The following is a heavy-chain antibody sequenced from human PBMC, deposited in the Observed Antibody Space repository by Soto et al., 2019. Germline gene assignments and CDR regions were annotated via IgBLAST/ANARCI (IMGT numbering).Heavy chain of an antibody. CDR1: GGSISRSNW. V-gene: IGHV4-4*02. D-gene: IGHD3-9*01. Sequence: SETLSLTCAVSGGSISRSNWWSWVRQPPGKGLEWIGEVYHSGSTNYNPSLKSRVTISVDKSKNQFSLKLSSVTAADTAVYYCARSITFDWLFFDYWGQGTQVTVSS. J-gene: IGHJ4*02. CDR3: ARSITFDWLFFDY. CDR2: VYHSGST.